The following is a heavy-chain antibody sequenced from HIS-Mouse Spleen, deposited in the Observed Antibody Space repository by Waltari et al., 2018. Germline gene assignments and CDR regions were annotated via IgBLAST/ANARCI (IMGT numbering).Heavy chain of an antibody. V-gene: IGHV3-48*01. CDR3: AREGVAARRNAFDI. CDR1: GFTFSSYS. J-gene: IGHJ3*02. D-gene: IGHD6-6*01. Sequence: EVQLVESGGGLVQPGGSLRLSCAASGFTFSSYSMHWVRQAPGKGLEWVSYISSSSSTIYYADSVKGRFTISRDNAKNSLYLQMNSLRAEDTAVYYCAREGVAARRNAFDIWGQGTMVTVSS. CDR2: ISSSSSTI.